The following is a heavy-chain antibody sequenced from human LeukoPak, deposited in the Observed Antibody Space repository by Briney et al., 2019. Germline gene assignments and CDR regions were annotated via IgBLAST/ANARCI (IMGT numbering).Heavy chain of an antibody. Sequence: SETLSLTCSVSGDSIGSSSFYWGWIRQSPGKGLEWIGAIYYSGTTYYTPSLRSRVTISVNPSENHVFLRLRSVTAADTAVYYCARTLLTTVTNAPFHIWGQGTMVTVSS. D-gene: IGHD4-17*01. CDR3: ARTLLTTVTNAPFHI. V-gene: IGHV4-39*02. J-gene: IGHJ3*02. CDR2: IYYSGTT. CDR1: GDSIGSSSFY.